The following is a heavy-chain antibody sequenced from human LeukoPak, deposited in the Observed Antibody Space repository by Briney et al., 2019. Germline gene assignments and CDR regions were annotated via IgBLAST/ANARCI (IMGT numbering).Heavy chain of an antibody. J-gene: IGHJ6*03. Sequence: SETLSLTCNVSGGSISGYHWSWVRQPPGKGLEWLGYIYYSGSSNYNPSLKSRVTMSADTSKNQFSLKLSSVTAADTAVYYCARVPRSYYYYYYMDVWGKGTTVTVSS. CDR3: ARVPRSYYYYYYMDV. CDR1: GGSISGYH. V-gene: IGHV4-59*01. CDR2: IYYSGSS.